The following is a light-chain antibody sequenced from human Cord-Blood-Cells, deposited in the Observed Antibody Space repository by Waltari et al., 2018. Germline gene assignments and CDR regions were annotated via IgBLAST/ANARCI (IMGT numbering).Light chain of an antibody. V-gene: IGLV2-14*01. CDR1: ISDVRGYTY. CDR2: EVS. CDR3: SSYTSSSTLV. Sequence: QSALTQPPSVSGAPGQSITISCTGTISDVRGYTYVSWYQQHPGKAPKLMIYEVSNRPSGVSNRFSGSKSGNTASLTISGLQAEDEADYYCSSYTSSSTLVFGTGTKVTVL. J-gene: IGLJ1*01.